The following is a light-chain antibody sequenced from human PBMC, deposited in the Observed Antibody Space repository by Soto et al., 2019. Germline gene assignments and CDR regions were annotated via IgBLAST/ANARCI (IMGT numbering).Light chain of an antibody. CDR2: GDT. CDR3: QSYDSRLSESVL. J-gene: IGLJ2*01. CDR1: RSDIGAGSS. V-gene: IGLV1-40*01. Sequence: QSVLTQPPSVSGAPGQRVTISCTGTRSDIGAGSSVHGYKQIPGTAPQLLIFGDTIRASGVPDRISGSKSGSSASLAIAGLQPEDEGDYYCQSYDSRLSESVLFGGGTKLTVL.